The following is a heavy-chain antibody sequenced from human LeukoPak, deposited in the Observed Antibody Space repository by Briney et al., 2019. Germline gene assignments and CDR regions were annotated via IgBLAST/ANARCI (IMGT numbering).Heavy chain of an antibody. CDR3: ARGFRYYGSGIDY. CDR2: MSTNGGST. Sequence: GGSLRLSCAASGFTFSEYSMHWVRQAPGKGLEYVSGMSTNGGSTYYANSVKGRFTISRDDPKNTLDLQMGSLRPEDMAVYYCARGFRYYGSGIDYWGQGTLVTVSS. V-gene: IGHV3-64*01. J-gene: IGHJ4*02. D-gene: IGHD3-10*01. CDR1: GFTFSEYS.